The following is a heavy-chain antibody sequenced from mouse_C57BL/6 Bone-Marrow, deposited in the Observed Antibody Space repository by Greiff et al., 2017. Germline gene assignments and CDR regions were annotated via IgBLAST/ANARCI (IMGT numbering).Heavy chain of an antibody. CDR3: VRQDDTWFAY. Sequence: DVPLVESGGGLVQPKGSLKLSCAASGLSFNTYAMNWVRQAPGQGLECVARIRSKSNNYATYYADSVKDRFTISRDDSESMLYLQMNNLKTEDTAMYYCVRQDDTWFAYWGQGTLVTVSA. CDR1: GLSFNTYA. J-gene: IGHJ3*01. V-gene: IGHV10-1*01. CDR2: IRSKSNNYAT.